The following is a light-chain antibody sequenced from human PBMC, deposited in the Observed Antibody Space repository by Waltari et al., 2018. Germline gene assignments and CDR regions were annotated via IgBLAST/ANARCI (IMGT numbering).Light chain of an antibody. CDR3: LQHNSYPLT. V-gene: IGKV1-17*01. CDR1: QGIGNY. J-gene: IGKJ4*01. CDR2: AAT. Sequence: DIQMTQSPSSLSASVGDTVTITCRASQGIGNYLNWFQQKPGKAPKLLIYAATTLQSGVPSRFSGSGSGTECTLTINSLQPEDFATYYCLQHNSYPLTFGGGTKVEIK.